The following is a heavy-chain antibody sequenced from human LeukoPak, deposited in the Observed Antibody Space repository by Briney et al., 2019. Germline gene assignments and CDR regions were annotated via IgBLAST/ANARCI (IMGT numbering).Heavy chain of an antibody. D-gene: IGHD1-7*01. CDR2: INPSGGST. CDR3: ARANNWNYALGY. Sequence: GASVKVSCKASGYTFTSYYMHWVRQAPGQGLEWMGIINPSGGSTSYAQKFQGRVTMTTDTSTGTGYMELRSLRSDDTAMYYCARANNWNYALGYWGQGTLVTVSS. V-gene: IGHV1-46*01. J-gene: IGHJ4*02. CDR1: GYTFTSYY.